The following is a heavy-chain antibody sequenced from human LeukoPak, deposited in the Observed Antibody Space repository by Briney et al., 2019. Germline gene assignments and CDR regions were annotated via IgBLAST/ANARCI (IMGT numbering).Heavy chain of an antibody. CDR2: LSNTENS. D-gene: IGHD2-21*01. V-gene: IGHV3-66*01. J-gene: IGHJ4*02. CDR3: ARAIGVVDCGTQTCYPYHFDK. Sequence: GGSLRLSCAASGFSVRGSFMNWVRQAPGKGLEWVSLLSNTENSFYADSVKGRFTLSRDISNSTLYLHMHSLRGEDTAVYFCARAIGVVDCGTQTCYPYHFDKWGRGTLVTVSS. CDR1: GFSVRGSF.